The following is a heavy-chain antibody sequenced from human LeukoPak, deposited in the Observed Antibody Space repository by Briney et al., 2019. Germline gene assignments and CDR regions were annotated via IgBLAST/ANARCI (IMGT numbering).Heavy chain of an antibody. Sequence: SETLSLTCTVSGVSVISPVYYWGWIRQAPGKGLEWIGTIYYSGSTYYNPSLKSRVTISVDKSKNQFSLKLSSVTAADTAVYYCARDRTNGSGNLDWGQGTLVTVSS. CDR1: GVSVISPVYY. D-gene: IGHD3-10*01. J-gene: IGHJ4*02. CDR2: IYYSGST. V-gene: IGHV4-39*07. CDR3: ARDRTNGSGNLD.